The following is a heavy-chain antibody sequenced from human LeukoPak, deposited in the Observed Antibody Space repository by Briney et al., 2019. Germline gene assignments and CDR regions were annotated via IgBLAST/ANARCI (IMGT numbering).Heavy chain of an antibody. Sequence: PSETLSLTCAVSGYFISSGYYWGWIRQPPGKGREWIGNIYQSGSTYYRPSLKSRATISVDTSKNHFSLNLSCVTAADTAVYYCARRGVTDRPAAFDIWGQGTMVTVSS. CDR2: IYQSGST. J-gene: IGHJ3*02. D-gene: IGHD3-10*01. CDR3: ARRGVTDRPAAFDI. CDR1: GYFISSGYY. V-gene: IGHV4-38-2*01.